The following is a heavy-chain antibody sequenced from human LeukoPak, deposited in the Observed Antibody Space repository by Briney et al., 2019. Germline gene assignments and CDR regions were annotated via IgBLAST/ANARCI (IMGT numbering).Heavy chain of an antibody. CDR1: GFTFSSYS. D-gene: IGHD3-16*01. Sequence: GGSLRLSCAASGFTFSSYSMNWVRQAPGKGLEWVSSISSSSYIYYADSVKGRFTISRDNAKNSLYLQMNSLRAEDTAVYYCARVRFGGADYYYGMDVWGQGTTVTVSS. V-gene: IGHV3-21*01. CDR2: ISSSSYI. J-gene: IGHJ6*02. CDR3: ARVRFGGADYYYGMDV.